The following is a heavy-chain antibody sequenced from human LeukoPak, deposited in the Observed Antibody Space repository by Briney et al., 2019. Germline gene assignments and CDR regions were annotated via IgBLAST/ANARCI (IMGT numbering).Heavy chain of an antibody. CDR2: ISSSSSYI. CDR1: GFTFSSDS. D-gene: IGHD2-8*01. CDR3: ARDRRPIVPDAFDI. Sequence: GGSLRLSCAASGFTFSSDSMNWVRQAPGKGLEWVSSISSSSSYIYYADSVKGRFTISRDNAKNSLYLQMNSLRAEDTAVYYCARDRRPIVPDAFDIWGQGTMVTVSS. V-gene: IGHV3-21*01. J-gene: IGHJ3*02.